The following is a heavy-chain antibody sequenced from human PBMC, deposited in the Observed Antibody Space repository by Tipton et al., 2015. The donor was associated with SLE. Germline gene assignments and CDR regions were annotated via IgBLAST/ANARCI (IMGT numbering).Heavy chain of an antibody. CDR2: INPNSGGT. V-gene: IGHV1-2*02. Sequence: QSGPEVKKPGASVKVSCKASGYTFTSYAMNWVRQAPGQGLEWMGWINPNSGGTNYAQKFQGRVTMTRDTSISTAYLDLRRLRSDDTAVYYCARDVAAAGDSWGLGTLVTVSS. CDR1: GYTFTSYA. CDR3: ARDVAAAGDS. J-gene: IGHJ4*02. D-gene: IGHD6-13*01.